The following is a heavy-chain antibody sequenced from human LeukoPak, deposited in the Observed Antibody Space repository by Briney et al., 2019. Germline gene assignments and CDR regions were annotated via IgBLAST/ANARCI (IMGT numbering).Heavy chain of an antibody. CDR1: GGSFSGYY. CDR3: ARGLRRRLLLISGYSYPMEV. J-gene: IGHJ6*03. CDR2: IKHSGSN. V-gene: IGHV4-34*01. D-gene: IGHD5-18*01. Sequence: KPSETLTLTCAVYGGSFSGYYWSWIRQPPGKGLEWIGEIKHSGSNNYNQSLKSRVTISVDTSKNQFSLKLSSVTAAGTAVYYCARGLRRRLLLISGYSYPMEVWGKGTTVTVSS.